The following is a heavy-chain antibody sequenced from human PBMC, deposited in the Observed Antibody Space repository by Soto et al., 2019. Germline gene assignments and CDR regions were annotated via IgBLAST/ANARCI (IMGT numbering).Heavy chain of an antibody. D-gene: IGHD3-10*01. CDR1: GGSISSGGYY. V-gene: IGHV4-31*03. J-gene: IGHJ5*02. Sequence: SETLSLTCTVSGGSISSGGYYWSWIRQHPGKGLEWIGYIYYSGSTYYNPSLKSRVTISVDTSKNQFSLKLSSVTAADTAVYYCARAIPSQHYYGSGWVGFDPWGQGTLVTVSS. CDR2: IYYSGST. CDR3: ARAIPSQHYYGSGWVGFDP.